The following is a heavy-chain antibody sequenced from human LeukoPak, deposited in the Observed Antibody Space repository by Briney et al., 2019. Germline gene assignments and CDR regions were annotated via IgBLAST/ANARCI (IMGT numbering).Heavy chain of an antibody. CDR3: ARELVAGTGAPSWFDP. J-gene: IGHJ5*02. V-gene: IGHV4-59*01. D-gene: IGHD6-19*01. Sequence: SETLSLTCTVSGGSISSYYWSWIRQPPGKGLEWIGYIYYSGSTNYNPSLKSRVTISVDTSKNQFSLKPSSVTAADTAVYYCARELVAGTGAPSWFDPWGQGTLVTVSS. CDR1: GGSISSYY. CDR2: IYYSGST.